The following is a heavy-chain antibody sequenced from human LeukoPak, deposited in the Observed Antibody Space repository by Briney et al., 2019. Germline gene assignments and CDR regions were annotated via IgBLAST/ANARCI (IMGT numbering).Heavy chain of an antibody. V-gene: IGHV3-64D*06. CDR1: GFTFSSYA. D-gene: IGHD6-19*01. Sequence: PGGSLRLSCSASGFTFSSYAMHWVRQAPGKGLEYVSAISSNGGSTYYADSVKGRFTISRDNSKNTLYLQMSSLRAEDTAVYYCVKDRGGLSSDLGYFDYWGQGTLVTDSS. CDR2: ISSNGGST. CDR3: VKDRGGLSSDLGYFDY. J-gene: IGHJ4*02.